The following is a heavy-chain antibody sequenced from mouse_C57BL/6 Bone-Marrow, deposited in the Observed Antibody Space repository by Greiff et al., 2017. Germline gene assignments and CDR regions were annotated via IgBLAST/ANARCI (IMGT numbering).Heavy chain of an antibody. Sequence: VQLQESGAELARPGASVKLSCKASGYTFTSYGISWVKQRTGQGLEWIGEIYPRSGNTYYTEKFKGKATLTADKSSSTEYMELRSLTSEDSAVYFCARGTYYSNLGSMDYWGQGTSVTVSS. V-gene: IGHV1-81*01. CDR1: GYTFTSYG. CDR3: ARGTYYSNLGSMDY. D-gene: IGHD2-5*01. CDR2: IYPRSGNT. J-gene: IGHJ4*01.